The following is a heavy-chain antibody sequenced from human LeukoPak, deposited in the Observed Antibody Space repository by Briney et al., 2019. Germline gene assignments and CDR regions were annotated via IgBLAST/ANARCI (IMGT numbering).Heavy chain of an antibody. V-gene: IGHV3-23*01. CDR3: AKVTSIGRYCTNGVCSPFDY. Sequence: PGGSLRLSCAASGFTFSTYAMTWVRQAPGKGLEWVSAISDTGGSTYDADSVKGRFTISRDNSKNTLYLQMNSLRAEDTAVYYCAKVTSIGRYCTNGVCSPFDYWGQGTLVTVSS. J-gene: IGHJ4*02. CDR1: GFTFSTYA. CDR2: ISDTGGST. D-gene: IGHD2-8*01.